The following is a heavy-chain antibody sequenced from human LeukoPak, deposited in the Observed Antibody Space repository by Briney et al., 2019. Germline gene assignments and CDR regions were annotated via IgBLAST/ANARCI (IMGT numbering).Heavy chain of an antibody. CDR1: GFIFSNCW. CDR3: ATYSTRNAREFQS. Sequence: GGSLRLSCETSGFIFSNCWMTWVRQAPGRGLEWVANIKTDASEKYYADSVKGRFTISRDNAKMSLYLQMNSLRVEDTAVYYCATYSTRNAREFQSWGQGTQVTVSS. J-gene: IGHJ1*01. CDR2: IKTDASEK. D-gene: IGHD4-11*01. V-gene: IGHV3-7*01.